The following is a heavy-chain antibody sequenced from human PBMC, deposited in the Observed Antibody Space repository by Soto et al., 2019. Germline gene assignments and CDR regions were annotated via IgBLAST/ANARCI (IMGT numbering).Heavy chain of an antibody. CDR3: AKLDSSGYYSYYYYGMDV. J-gene: IGHJ6*02. CDR2: ISGSGGST. D-gene: IGHD3-22*01. V-gene: IGHV3-23*01. Sequence: PGGSLRLSCAASGFTFSSYAMSWVRQAPGKGLEWVSAISGSGGSTYYADSVKGRFTISRDNSKNTLYLQMNSLRAEDTAVYYCAKLDSSGYYSYYYYGMDVWGQGTTVTVSS. CDR1: GFTFSSYA.